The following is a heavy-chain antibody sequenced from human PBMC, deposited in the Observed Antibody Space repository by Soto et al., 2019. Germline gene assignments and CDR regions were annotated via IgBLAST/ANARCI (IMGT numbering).Heavy chain of an antibody. J-gene: IGHJ4*02. CDR2: ISGSGSST. D-gene: IGHD6-6*01. CDR3: AKVRLAARDFDY. V-gene: IGHV3-23*01. Sequence: GGSLRLSCAASGFTFSSYAMSWVRQAPGKGLKWVSAISGSGSSTYYADSVKGRFTISRDNSKNTLYLQMNSLRAEDTAVYYCAKVRLAARDFDYWGQGTLVTVSS. CDR1: GFTFSSYA.